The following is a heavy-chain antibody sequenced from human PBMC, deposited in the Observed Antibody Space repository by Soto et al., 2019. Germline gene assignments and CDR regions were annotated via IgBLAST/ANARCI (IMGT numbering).Heavy chain of an antibody. D-gene: IGHD5-12*01. V-gene: IGHV4-30-4*01. CDR2: IYDSGSS. Sequence: LSLTCTVSGASISSGDYFWSWIRQSPGKGLQWIGYIYDSGSSYYNPSLKSRVTMSVDTSKNQFSLKLSSVTAADTAVYYCAREKGYISGPKNFDYWGQGTLVTAPQ. CDR1: GASISSGDYF. J-gene: IGHJ4*02. CDR3: AREKGYISGPKNFDY.